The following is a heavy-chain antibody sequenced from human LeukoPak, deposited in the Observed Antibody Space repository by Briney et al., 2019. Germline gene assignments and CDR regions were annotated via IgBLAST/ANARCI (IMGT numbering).Heavy chain of an antibody. CDR2: IIPILRTA. D-gene: IGHD6-13*01. J-gene: IGHJ4*02. CDR3: ARSGGTSWYASLFY. CDR1: GGTFSNSV. Sequence: GASVKASCKASGGTFSNSVVSWVRQAPGQGLEWMGRIIPILRTADYAQTFQDRLTITADKSTDTAYMELSSLRSDDTAVYYCARSGGTSWYASLFYWGQGTLVTVSS. V-gene: IGHV1-69*04.